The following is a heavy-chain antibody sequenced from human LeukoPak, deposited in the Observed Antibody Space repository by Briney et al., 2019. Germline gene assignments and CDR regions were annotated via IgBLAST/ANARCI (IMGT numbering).Heavy chain of an antibody. CDR3: ARDPYGSGSYYNPSWFDP. Sequence: PSGTLSLTCAVSGGSISSSNWWSWVRQPPGKGLEWIGEIYHSGSTNYNPSLKSRVTISVDKSKNQFSLKLSSVTAADTAVYYCARDPYGSGSYYNPSWFDPWGQGTLVTVSS. CDR1: GGSISSSNW. CDR2: IYHSGST. J-gene: IGHJ5*02. V-gene: IGHV4-4*02. D-gene: IGHD3-10*01.